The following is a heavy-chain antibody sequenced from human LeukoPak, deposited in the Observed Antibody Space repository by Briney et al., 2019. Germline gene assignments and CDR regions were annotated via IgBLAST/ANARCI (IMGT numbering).Heavy chain of an antibody. J-gene: IGHJ3*02. CDR2: IKKDGSEK. V-gene: IGHV3-7*01. CDR3: ARWRARYYYDSSGYYPQDAFDI. CDR1: GFTFSSYW. Sequence: GGSLRLSCAASGFTFSSYWMSWVRQAPGKGLEWVANIKKDGSEKYYVDSVKGRFTISRDNAKNSLYLQMNSLRAEDTAVYYCARWRARYYYDSSGYYPQDAFDIWGQGTMVTVSS. D-gene: IGHD3-22*01.